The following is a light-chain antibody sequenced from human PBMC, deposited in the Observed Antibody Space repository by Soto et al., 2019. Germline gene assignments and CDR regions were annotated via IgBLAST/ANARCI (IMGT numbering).Light chain of an antibody. V-gene: IGKV3-15*01. CDR3: QQYGDSPLT. CDR1: QSVGNN. J-gene: IGKJ4*01. Sequence: EIVVTQSPATLSVSPGERATLSCRASQSVGNNFAWYQQKPGQAPRLLIFATSTRATGVPARFSGSGSGTEFTLTMSSVKSEDFAVYYCQQYGDSPLTFGGGAKVEIE. CDR2: ATS.